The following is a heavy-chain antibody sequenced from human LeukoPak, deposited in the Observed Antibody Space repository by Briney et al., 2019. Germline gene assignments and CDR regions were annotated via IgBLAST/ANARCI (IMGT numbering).Heavy chain of an antibody. Sequence: PSETLSLTCAVSGVSFDDYYWSWVRQTPGKGLEWLGEINHSGYTNDSPSLKSRVTLSIDTSRKQFSLNLRSVTVADVGIYYCTRMTTGHDFWGQGTLVTVSS. J-gene: IGHJ4*02. V-gene: IGHV4-34*01. D-gene: IGHD4-17*01. CDR2: INHSGYT. CDR3: TRMTTGHDF. CDR1: GVSFDDYY.